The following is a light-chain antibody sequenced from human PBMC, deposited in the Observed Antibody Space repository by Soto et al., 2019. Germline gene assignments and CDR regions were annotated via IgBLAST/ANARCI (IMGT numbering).Light chain of an antibody. CDR3: QSYDSSLSGWV. CDR1: SSNIGAGYD. V-gene: IGLV1-40*01. CDR2: GNS. J-gene: IGLJ3*02. Sequence: QPVLTQPPSVSGAPGQTVTISCTGSSSNIGAGYDVHWYQQLPGTAPKLLIYGNSNRPSGVPDRFSGSKSGTSASLAITGLLAEDEADYYCQSYDSSLSGWVFGGGTKLTVL.